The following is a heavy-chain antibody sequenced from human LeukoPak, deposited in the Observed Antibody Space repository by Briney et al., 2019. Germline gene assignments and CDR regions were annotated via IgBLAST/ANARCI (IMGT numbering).Heavy chain of an antibody. D-gene: IGHD2-8*02. V-gene: IGHV1-69*02. J-gene: IGHJ4*02. CDR1: GGIFSSYT. Sequence: SVTVSCKASGGIFSSYTFNWVRQAPGQGLEWMGRITPIPGITNYAETFQGRVTLTADTSTSTFYMELSSLRSEDTAVYYCARLLRAVDTGAYYFDYWGQGTLVTVSS. CDR2: ITPIPGIT. CDR3: ARLLRAVDTGAYYFDY.